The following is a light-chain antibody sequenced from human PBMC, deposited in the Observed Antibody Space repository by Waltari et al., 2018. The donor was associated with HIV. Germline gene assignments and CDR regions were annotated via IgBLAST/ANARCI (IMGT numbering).Light chain of an antibody. J-gene: IGKJ1*01. Sequence: DLPAPQSPSPLSASVAARVSITCRASQYINKFLNWYQQKSGKAPNLLINGSSTLQSGVPSRFSGSGSGTDFTLTISGLHPEDSAIYYCQQTYSAPWTFAQGTKVEIK. CDR1: QYINKF. CDR2: GSS. V-gene: IGKV1-39*01. CDR3: QQTYSAPWT.